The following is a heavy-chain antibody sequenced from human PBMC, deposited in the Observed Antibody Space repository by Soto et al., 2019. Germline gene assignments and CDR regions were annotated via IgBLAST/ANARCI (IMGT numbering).Heavy chain of an antibody. CDR2: ISGSGGST. CDR3: AKVSGYSSSWPQTH. CDR1: GFPFSSYA. D-gene: IGHD6-13*01. V-gene: IGHV3-23*01. Sequence: GGSLRLSCAASGFPFSSYAMSWVRQAPGKGLEWVSAISGSGGSTYYADSVKGRFTISRDNSKNTLYLQMNSLRAEDTAVYYCAKVSGYSSSWPQTHWGQGTLVTVSS. J-gene: IGHJ4*02.